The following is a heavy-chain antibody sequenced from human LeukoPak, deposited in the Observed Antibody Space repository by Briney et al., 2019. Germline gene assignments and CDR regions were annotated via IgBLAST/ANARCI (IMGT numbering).Heavy chain of an antibody. Sequence: SGTLSLTCAVSGGSISSSNWWSWVRQPPGKGLEWIGEIYHSGSTNYNPSLKSRVTISVDKSKNQFSLKLSSVTAADTAVYYCARAPYSYYYYMDVWGKGTTVTVSS. CDR1: GGSISSSNW. V-gene: IGHV4-4*02. CDR3: ARAPYSYYYYMDV. D-gene: IGHD2-21*01. CDR2: IYHSGST. J-gene: IGHJ6*03.